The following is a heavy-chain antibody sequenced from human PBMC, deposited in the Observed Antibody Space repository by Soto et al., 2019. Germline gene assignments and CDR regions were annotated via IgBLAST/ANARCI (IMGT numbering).Heavy chain of an antibody. CDR3: ARGVVSTGYVDY. CDR1: GFTFSDHY. J-gene: IGHJ4*02. Sequence: EVQLAESGGGLVQPGGSLRLSCAASGFTFSDHYMDWVRQAPGKGLEWVGRSRDKVHSHTTEYAASVKGRFTISRGDSENSLYLQMNSLKTEDTAVYDCARGVVSTGYVDYWGQGTLVTVSS. D-gene: IGHD5-12*01. CDR2: SRDKVHSHTT. V-gene: IGHV3-72*01.